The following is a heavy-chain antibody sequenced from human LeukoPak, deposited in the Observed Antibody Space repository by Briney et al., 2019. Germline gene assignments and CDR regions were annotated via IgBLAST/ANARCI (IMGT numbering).Heavy chain of an antibody. CDR2: ISGSGGTT. Sequence: GGSLRLSCAASGFIFSRYGMIYVRQAPGEGVEWVSAISGSGGTTYYTDSVKGRFTISRDNYKNTLYLQINSLRAEDTAIYYCAKDHLPGIVVADRDYWGQGTLVTVSS. V-gene: IGHV3-23*01. J-gene: IGHJ4*02. CDR3: AKDHLPGIVVADRDY. D-gene: IGHD6-19*01. CDR1: GFIFSRYG.